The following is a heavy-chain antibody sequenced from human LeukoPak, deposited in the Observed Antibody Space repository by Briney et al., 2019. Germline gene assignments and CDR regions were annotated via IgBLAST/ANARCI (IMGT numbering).Heavy chain of an antibody. V-gene: IGHV4-30-2*02. CDR1: GGSISSGGYS. CDR3: VRDRELTY. Sequence: SESLSLTCAVSGGSISSGGYSWSWIRQPPGKGLEWIVYIYHSGSTYYNPSLKSRVTISVDRSKNQFSLRLSSVTAADTAVYFCVRDRELTYWGQGILVTVSS. CDR2: IYHSGST. J-gene: IGHJ4*02. D-gene: IGHD3-10*01.